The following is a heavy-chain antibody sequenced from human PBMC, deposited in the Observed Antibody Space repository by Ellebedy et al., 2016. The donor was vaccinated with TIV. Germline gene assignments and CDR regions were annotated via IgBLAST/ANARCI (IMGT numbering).Heavy chain of an antibody. J-gene: IGHJ6*02. CDR1: GFTFSSFS. CDR3: TRDYSPGDYPGYYFYGMDV. Sequence: PGGSLRLSCAASGFTFSSFSMPWLCPPPGQGLDWVPSISSTSSYIYYADSVKGRFTFSRDNAKSSLFLQMNSLRAEDTAVYYCTRDYSPGDYPGYYFYGMDVWGQGTTVTVSS. V-gene: IGHV3-21*01. D-gene: IGHD4-17*01. CDR2: ISSTSSYI.